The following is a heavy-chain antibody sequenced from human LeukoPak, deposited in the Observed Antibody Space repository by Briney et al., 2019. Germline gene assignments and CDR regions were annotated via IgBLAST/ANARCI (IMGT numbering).Heavy chain of an antibody. J-gene: IGHJ3*02. Sequence: SETLSLTCAVSGGTISSGYYWGWIRQPPGRGLEWIGSIYHSGSAYYNPSLKSRVTISVDTSKNQFSLKLSSVTAADTAVYYCAREPNYDFWSGYYPDAFDIWGQGTMVTVSS. V-gene: IGHV4-38-2*01. CDR1: GGTISSGYY. CDR2: IYHSGSA. CDR3: AREPNYDFWSGYYPDAFDI. D-gene: IGHD3-3*01.